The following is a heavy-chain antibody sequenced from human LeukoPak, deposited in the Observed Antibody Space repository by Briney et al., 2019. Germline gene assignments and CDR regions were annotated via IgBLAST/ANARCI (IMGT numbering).Heavy chain of an antibody. CDR1: GFTFSDYY. CDR2: ISSSGSTI. J-gene: IGHJ4*02. Sequence: GGSLRLSCAASGFTFSDYYMSWIRQAPGKGLEWVSYISSSGSTIYYADSVKGRFTISRDNSKNTLYLQMNSLRAEDTAVYYCAKARGFHYFDYWGQGTLVTVSS. V-gene: IGHV3-11*04. D-gene: IGHD3-10*01. CDR3: AKARGFHYFDY.